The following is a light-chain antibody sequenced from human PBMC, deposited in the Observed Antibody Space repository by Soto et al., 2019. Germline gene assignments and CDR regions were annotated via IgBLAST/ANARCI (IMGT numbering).Light chain of an antibody. CDR3: TSYTSSNTAV. J-gene: IGLJ2*01. CDR2: EVS. V-gene: IGLV2-14*01. CDR1: SSDVGGYDY. Sequence: QPPLTPTASVSASPRQSVTIACTVTSSDVGGYDYVSWYQQHPGKAPKLMIYEVSNRPSGVCSRFSGYKYGNTASLTISGLQAEDEADYYCTSYTSSNTAVFGGGTKVTV.